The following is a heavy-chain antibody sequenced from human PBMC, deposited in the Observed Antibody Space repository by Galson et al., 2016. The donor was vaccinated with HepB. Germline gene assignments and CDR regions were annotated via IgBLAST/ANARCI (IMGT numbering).Heavy chain of an antibody. CDR2: INSDVTIS. CDR1: GFAFSSHW. CDR3: VRDHSVVPTTAYNWFDP. J-gene: IGHJ5*02. V-gene: IGHV3-74*01. D-gene: IGHD4-23*01. Sequence: SLRLSCAASGFAFSSHWMYWVRQDLGKGLVWVSRINSDVTISNYADSVQGRFTISRDNAKTTLYLQMNSLRAEDTAVYFCVRDHSVVPTTAYNWFDPWGRGTLVTVSS.